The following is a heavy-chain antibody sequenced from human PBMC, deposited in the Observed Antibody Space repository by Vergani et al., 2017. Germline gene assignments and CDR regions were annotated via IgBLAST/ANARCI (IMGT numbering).Heavy chain of an antibody. V-gene: IGHV3-74*01. J-gene: IGHJ2*01. D-gene: IGHD3-3*01. Sequence: EVQLVESGGGLVQPGGSLRLSCAASGFTFSSYWMHWVRQAPGKGLVWVSRINSDGSSTSYADSVKGRFTISRDNAKNTLYLQMNSLRAEDTAVYYCARDRAYDCWSGYFREDWYFDLWGRGTLVTVSS. CDR3: ARDRAYDCWSGYFREDWYFDL. CDR1: GFTFSSYW. CDR2: INSDGSST.